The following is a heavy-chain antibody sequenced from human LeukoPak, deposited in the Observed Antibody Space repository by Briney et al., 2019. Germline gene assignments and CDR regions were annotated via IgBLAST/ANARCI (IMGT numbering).Heavy chain of an antibody. CDR2: IYYSGST. V-gene: IGHV4-59*08. CDR1: GFTFSSYS. J-gene: IGHJ3*02. CDR3: ARTRAAYYGSGPDRDDAFDI. D-gene: IGHD3-10*01. Sequence: GSLRLSCAASGFTFSSYSMNWVRQPPGKGLEWIGYIYYSGSTNYNPSLKSRVTISVDTSKNQFSLKLSSVTAADTAVYYCARTRAAYYGSGPDRDDAFDIWGQGTMVTVSS.